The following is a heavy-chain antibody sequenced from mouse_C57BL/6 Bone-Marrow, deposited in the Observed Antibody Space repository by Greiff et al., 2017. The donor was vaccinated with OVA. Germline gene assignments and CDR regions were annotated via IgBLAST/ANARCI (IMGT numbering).Heavy chain of an antibody. V-gene: IGHV1-69*01. Sequence: QVQLQQPGAELVMPGASVKLSCPASGYTFTSYWMHWVKQRPGQGLEWIGEIDPSDSYTNYNQKFKGKSTLTVDKSSSTAYMQLSSLTSEDSAVYYCARWGGSSYPYWYFDVWGTGTTVTVSS. J-gene: IGHJ1*03. D-gene: IGHD1-1*01. CDR3: ARWGGSSYPYWYFDV. CDR1: GYTFTSYW. CDR2: IDPSDSYT.